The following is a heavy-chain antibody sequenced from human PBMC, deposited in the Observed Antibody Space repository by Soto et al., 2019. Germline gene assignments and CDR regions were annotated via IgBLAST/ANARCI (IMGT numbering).Heavy chain of an antibody. CDR2: ISAYNGNT. D-gene: IGHD6-13*01. CDR3: ARGGAAAVRGAFDI. J-gene: IGHJ3*02. CDR1: VYTFTSYG. V-gene: IGHV1-18*01. Sequence: ASVKVSCKASVYTFTSYGISWVRQEHGQGLEWMGWISAYNGNTNYAQKLQGRVTMTTDTSTSTAYMELRSLRSDDTAVYYCARGGAAAVRGAFDIWGQGTMVTVSS.